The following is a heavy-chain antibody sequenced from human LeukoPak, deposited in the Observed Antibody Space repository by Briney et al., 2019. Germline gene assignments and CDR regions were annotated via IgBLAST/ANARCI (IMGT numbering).Heavy chain of an antibody. V-gene: IGHV4-39*01. CDR2: IYYSGST. CDR1: GGSISSSSYY. CDR3: ARGLVRGLMVYFRGNWFDP. Sequence: SETLSLTCTVSGGSISSSSYYWGWIRQPPGKGLEWIGSIYYSGSTYYNPSLKSRVTISVDTSKNQFSLKLSSVTAADTAVYYCARGLVRGLMVYFRGNWFDPWGQGTLVTVSS. J-gene: IGHJ5*02. D-gene: IGHD2-8*01.